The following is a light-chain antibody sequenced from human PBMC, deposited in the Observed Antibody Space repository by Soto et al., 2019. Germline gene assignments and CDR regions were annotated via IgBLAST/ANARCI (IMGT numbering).Light chain of an antibody. V-gene: IGKV3-11*01. CDR1: QSVSSY. Sequence: EIVLTQSPATLSLSPGERATLSCRASQSVSSYLAWYQQKPGQAPRLLIYDASNRATGIPARFSGSGSGTDFTLTMIRLEPEDFAVYYCQQRSNWLYTFGQGTKLEIK. J-gene: IGKJ2*01. CDR3: QQRSNWLYT. CDR2: DAS.